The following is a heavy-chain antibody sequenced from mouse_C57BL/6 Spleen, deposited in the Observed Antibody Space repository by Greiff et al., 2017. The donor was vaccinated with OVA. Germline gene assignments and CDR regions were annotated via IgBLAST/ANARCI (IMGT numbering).Heavy chain of an antibody. CDR3: ARASITTVASCFDY. CDR2: ISYDGSN. CDR1: GYSITSGYY. Sequence: EVQRVESGPGLVKPSQSLSLTCSVTGYSITSGYYWHWIRQFPGNKLEWMGYISYDGSNNYNPSLKNRISITRDTSKNQFFLKLNSVTTEDTATYYCARASITTVASCFDYWGQGTTLTVSS. V-gene: IGHV3-6*01. J-gene: IGHJ2*01. D-gene: IGHD1-1*01.